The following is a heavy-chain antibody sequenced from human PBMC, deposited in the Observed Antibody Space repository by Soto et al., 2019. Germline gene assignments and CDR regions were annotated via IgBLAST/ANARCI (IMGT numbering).Heavy chain of an antibody. CDR2: ISGSSSII. J-gene: IGHJ6*02. D-gene: IGHD3-10*01. CDR1: GFTFSDYN. V-gene: IGHV3-48*01. CDR3: ARDSFPSTSASYEYYYYYGMDV. Sequence: GGSLRLSCAASGFTFSDYNMIWVSQTPRGGLEWVSFISGSSSIIYYADSVKGRFTISRDNAKKLLYLQMNSLRAEDTAVYYCARDSFPSTSASYEYYYYYGMDVWGQGTTVTVSS.